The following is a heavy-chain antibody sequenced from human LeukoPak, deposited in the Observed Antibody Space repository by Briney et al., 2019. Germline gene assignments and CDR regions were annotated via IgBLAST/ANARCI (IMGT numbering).Heavy chain of an antibody. V-gene: IGHV4-34*01. CDR2: INHSGST. CDR1: GGSFSGYY. J-gene: IGHJ4*02. D-gene: IGHD4-11*01. CDR3: ARHPMTTPLDY. Sequence: SETLSLTCAVYGGSFSGYYWSWIRQPPGKGLEWIGEINHSGSTNYNPYLKSRGTISVDTSKNQFSLKLSSVTAADTAVYYCARHPMTTPLDYWGQGTLVTVSS.